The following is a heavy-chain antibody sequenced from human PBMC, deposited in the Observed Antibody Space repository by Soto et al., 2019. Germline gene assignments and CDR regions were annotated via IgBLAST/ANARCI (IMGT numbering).Heavy chain of an antibody. V-gene: IGHV1-8*01. CDR1: GYTFTSYD. Sequence: ASVKVSCKASGYTFTSYDINWVRQATGQGLEWMGWMNPNSGNTGYAQKFQGRVTMTRNTSISTAYMELSSLRSEDTAVYYCARGLGYCSSTSCYYYYGMDVWGQETTVTVSS. D-gene: IGHD2-2*01. J-gene: IGHJ6*02. CDR2: MNPNSGNT. CDR3: ARGLGYCSSTSCYYYYGMDV.